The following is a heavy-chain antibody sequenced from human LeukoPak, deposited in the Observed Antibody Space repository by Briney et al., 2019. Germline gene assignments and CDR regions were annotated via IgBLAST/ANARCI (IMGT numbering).Heavy chain of an antibody. CDR3: ASLITPDFDY. D-gene: IGHD3-16*01. CDR1: GFTFSSYA. CDR2: ISYDGSNK. V-gene: IGHV3-30-3*01. Sequence: GRSLRLSCAASGFTFSSYAMHWVRQAPGKGLEWVAVISYDGSNKYYADSVKGRFTISRDNSKNTLYLQMNSLRAEDTAVYYCASLITPDFDYWGQGTLVTVSS. J-gene: IGHJ4*02.